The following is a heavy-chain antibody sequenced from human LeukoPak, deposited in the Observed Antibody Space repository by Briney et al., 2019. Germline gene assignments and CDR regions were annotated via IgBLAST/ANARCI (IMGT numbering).Heavy chain of an antibody. CDR1: GFTFSSYE. D-gene: IGHD6-13*01. V-gene: IGHV3-48*03. CDR3: ARPKSAAGHYYYGLDV. J-gene: IGHJ6*02. Sequence: GGSLRLSCAASGFTFSSYEMNWVRQAPGKGLEWVSYISSGGSIIYYADSVKGRFTISRDNAKSSLYLQMNSLRAEDTAVYYCARPKSAAGHYYYGLDVWGQGTTVTVSS. CDR2: ISSGGSII.